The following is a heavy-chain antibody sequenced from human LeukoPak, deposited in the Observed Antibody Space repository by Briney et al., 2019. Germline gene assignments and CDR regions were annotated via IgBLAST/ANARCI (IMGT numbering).Heavy chain of an antibody. CDR3: ARDGHPFDS. V-gene: IGHV3-7*01. CDR2: INQDGSEK. CDR1: GFTFSNYW. J-gene: IGHJ4*02. Sequence: GGSLRLSCAASGFTFSNYWMSWVRQAPGKGLEWVANINQDGSEKYYVDSVKGRFTVSRDNAKNSLFLQMNSLRTEDTGVYYCARDGHPFDSWGQGTLVTVSS.